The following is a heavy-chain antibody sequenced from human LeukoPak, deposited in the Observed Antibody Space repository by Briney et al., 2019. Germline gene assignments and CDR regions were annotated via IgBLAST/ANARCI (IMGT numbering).Heavy chain of an antibody. Sequence: PGGSLRLSCAASGFTFSSYSVNWVRQAPGKGLEWVSYISSSSSTIYYADSVKGRFTISRDNAKNSLYLQMNSLRAEDTAVYYCARDIHDRILDYWGQGTLVTVSS. CDR1: GFTFSSYS. CDR3: ARDIHDRILDY. J-gene: IGHJ4*02. D-gene: IGHD5-18*01. V-gene: IGHV3-48*01. CDR2: ISSSSSTI.